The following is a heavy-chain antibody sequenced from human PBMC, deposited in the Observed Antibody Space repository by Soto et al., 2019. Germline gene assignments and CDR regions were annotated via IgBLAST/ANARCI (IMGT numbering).Heavy chain of an antibody. J-gene: IGHJ4*02. V-gene: IGHV4-31*03. Sequence: QVQMQESGPGLVKPSQTLSLTCSVSGASIRSGGYYWSWLRQSPGKGLEWIGHIYYTGSTFYSTSLKSRLTISLDTSKNQFSLDLRSVTAAETAMYYCARIEMASIKWGRGTLVTVAS. CDR3: ARIEMASIK. CDR2: IYYTGST. CDR1: GASIRSGGYY.